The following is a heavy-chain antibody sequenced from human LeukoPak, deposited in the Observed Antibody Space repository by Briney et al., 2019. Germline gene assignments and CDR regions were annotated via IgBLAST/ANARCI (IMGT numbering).Heavy chain of an antibody. CDR1: GHTFTGYY. CDR3: ARADGSGSFYGMDV. J-gene: IGHJ6*02. V-gene: IGHV1-2*04. D-gene: IGHD3-10*01. Sequence: ASVKVSCKASGHTFTGYYMHWARQAPGQGLEWMGWINPNSGGTNYAQKFQGWVTMTRDTSISTAYMELSRLRSDDTAVYYCARADGSGSFYGMDVWGQGTTVTVSS. CDR2: INPNSGGT.